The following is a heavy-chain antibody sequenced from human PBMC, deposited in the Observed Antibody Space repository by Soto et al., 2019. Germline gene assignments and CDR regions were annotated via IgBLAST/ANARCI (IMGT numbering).Heavy chain of an antibody. CDR2: ISYDGSNK. CDR3: ARAGLGYDILTGYYMGY. D-gene: IGHD3-9*01. Sequence: QVQLVESGGGVVQPGRSLRLSCAASGFTFSSYAMHWVRQAPGKGLEWVAVISYDGSNKYYADSVKGRFTISRDNSKKTLYLQMNSLRAEDTAVYYCARAGLGYDILTGYYMGYWGQGTLVTVSS. J-gene: IGHJ4*02. V-gene: IGHV3-30-3*01. CDR1: GFTFSSYA.